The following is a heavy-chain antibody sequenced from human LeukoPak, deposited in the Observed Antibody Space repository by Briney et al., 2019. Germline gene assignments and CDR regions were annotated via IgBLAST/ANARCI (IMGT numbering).Heavy chain of an antibody. CDR2: ISGSGGST. V-gene: IGHV3-23*01. Sequence: PGGSLRLSCAASGFTFSSYAMSWVRQAPEKGLEWVSAISGSGGSTYYADSVKGRFTISRDNSRNTLYLQMHSLRVDDTAVYYCAKGGDGYNYPSRMDFWGQGTLVTVSS. D-gene: IGHD5-24*01. CDR1: GFTFSSYA. J-gene: IGHJ4*02. CDR3: AKGGDGYNYPSRMDF.